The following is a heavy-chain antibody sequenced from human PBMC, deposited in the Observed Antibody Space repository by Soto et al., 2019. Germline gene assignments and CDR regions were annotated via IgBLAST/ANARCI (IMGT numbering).Heavy chain of an antibody. D-gene: IGHD3-22*01. J-gene: IGHJ4*02. CDR2: ISGSGGST. Sequence: GGSLRLSCAASGFSFTSSSMSTLRQAPGKGLEWVSAISGSGGSTYYADSVKGRFTISRDNSKNTLYLQMNSLRAEDTAVYDCANARVSPYYYDSSGGYWGQGT. V-gene: IGHV3-23*01. CDR3: ANARVSPYYYDSSGGY. CDR1: GFSFTSSS.